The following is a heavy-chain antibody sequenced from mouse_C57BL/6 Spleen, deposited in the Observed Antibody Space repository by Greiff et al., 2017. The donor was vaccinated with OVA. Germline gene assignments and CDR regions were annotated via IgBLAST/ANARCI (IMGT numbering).Heavy chain of an antibody. J-gene: IGHJ3*01. CDR2: INYDGSST. Sequence: EVKLMESEGGLVQPGSSMKLSCTASGFTFSDYYMAWVRQVPEKGLEWVANINYDGSSTYYLDSLKSRFIISRDNAKNILYLQMSSLKSEDTATYYCARDTYYYGSSYGFAYWGQGTLVTVSA. CDR3: ARDTYYYGSSYGFAY. CDR1: GFTFSDYY. D-gene: IGHD1-1*01. V-gene: IGHV5-16*01.